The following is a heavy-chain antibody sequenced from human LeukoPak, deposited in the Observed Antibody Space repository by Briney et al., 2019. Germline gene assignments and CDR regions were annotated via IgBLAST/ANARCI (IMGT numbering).Heavy chain of an antibody. V-gene: IGHV4-59*08. CDR1: GGSISSYY. CDR2: ISYSGTT. J-gene: IGHJ3*02. D-gene: IGHD2-15*01. Sequence: SETLSLTCTVSGGSISSYYWSWIRQPPGKGLEWIGYISYSGTTNYNPSLKSRVTISVDTSKNQFSLKLSSVTAADTAVYYCASPYCSGGSCYDAFDIWGQGTMVTVSS. CDR3: ASPYCSGGSCYDAFDI.